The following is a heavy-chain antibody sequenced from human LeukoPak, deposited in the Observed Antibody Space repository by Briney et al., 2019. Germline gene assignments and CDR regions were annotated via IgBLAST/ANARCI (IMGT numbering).Heavy chain of an antibody. J-gene: IGHJ4*02. Sequence: LAGGSLRLSCAASGFTVSSSYMSWVRQAPGKGLEWVSIISSAGTTYYADSVKGRFTISRDNSKNTLYLQMNSLRAEDTAVYYCVRAGEMATALFDYWGQGTLVTVSS. V-gene: IGHV3-66*01. CDR2: ISSAGTT. CDR3: VRAGEMATALFDY. CDR1: GFTVSSSY. D-gene: IGHD5-24*01.